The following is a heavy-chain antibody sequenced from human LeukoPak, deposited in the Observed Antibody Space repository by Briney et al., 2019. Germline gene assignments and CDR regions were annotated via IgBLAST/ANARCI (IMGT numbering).Heavy chain of an antibody. J-gene: IGHJ4*02. CDR2: IYSSGNT. Sequence: SETLSLTCTVSGGSISSGNYHWIWIRQPAGKGLEWIGRIYSSGNTNYNPSLKSRASISIDTSKNQFSLRLSSVTAADTALYYCARRSTVLTANYEYWGQGTLVTVSA. CDR1: GGSISSGNYH. D-gene: IGHD4-23*01. V-gene: IGHV4-61*02. CDR3: ARRSTVLTANYEY.